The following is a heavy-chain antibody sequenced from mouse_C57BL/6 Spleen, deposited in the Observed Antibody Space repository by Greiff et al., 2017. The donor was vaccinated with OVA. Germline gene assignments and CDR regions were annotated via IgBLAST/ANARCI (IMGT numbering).Heavy chain of an antibody. CDR1: GFTFSDYG. Sequence: EVHLVESGGGLVKPGGSLKLSCAASGFTFSDYGMHWVRQAPEKGLEWVAYISSGSSTIYYADTVKGRFTISRDNAKNTLFLQMTSLRSEDTAMYYCARVPYYGGRPPYAMDYWGQGTSVTVSS. CDR2: ISSGSSTI. CDR3: ARVPYYGGRPPYAMDY. D-gene: IGHD1-1*01. J-gene: IGHJ4*01. V-gene: IGHV5-17*01.